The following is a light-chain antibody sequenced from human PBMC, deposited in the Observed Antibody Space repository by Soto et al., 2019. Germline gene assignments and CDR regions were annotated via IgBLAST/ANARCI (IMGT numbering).Light chain of an antibody. V-gene: IGLV2-14*01. J-gene: IGLJ2*01. CDR1: SSDVGAYNY. Sequence: QSALTQPASVSGFPGRSITISCTGTSSDVGAYNYVSWYQQHPGKAPKLMLYEVNSRPSGVSSRFSGSKSGNTASLTISGLQGEDEADYYCTSFTGSSTPVVFGGGTKLTVL. CDR2: EVN. CDR3: TSFTGSSTPVV.